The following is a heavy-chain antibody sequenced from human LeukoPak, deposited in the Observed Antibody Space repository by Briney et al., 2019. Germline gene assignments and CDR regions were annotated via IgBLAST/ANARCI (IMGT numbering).Heavy chain of an antibody. J-gene: IGHJ5*02. CDR3: ARLACFGGSCYHGWFDP. Sequence: SETLSLTCTVSGGSISTYYWSWIRQPAGKGLEWIGYIYYSGSTNYNPSLKSRVTISVDTSKNQFSLKLSSVTAADTAVYYCARLACFGGSCYHGWFDPWGQGTLVTVSS. V-gene: IGHV4-59*01. CDR2: IYYSGST. CDR1: GGSISTYY. D-gene: IGHD2-15*01.